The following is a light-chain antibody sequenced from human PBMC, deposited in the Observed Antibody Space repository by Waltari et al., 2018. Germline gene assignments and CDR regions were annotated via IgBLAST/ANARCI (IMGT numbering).Light chain of an antibody. CDR2: LNSDGRH. V-gene: IGLV4-69*01. CDR1: SGHSSSA. Sequence: QLVLTQSPSASASLGASVKLTCTLSSGHSSSAIAWHQQQPEKGPRYLMKLNSDGRHTKGDGIPDRFSGSSSGAERYLTISSLQSEDEADYYCQTWGTGIWVFGGGTKLTVL. J-gene: IGLJ3*02. CDR3: QTWGTGIWV.